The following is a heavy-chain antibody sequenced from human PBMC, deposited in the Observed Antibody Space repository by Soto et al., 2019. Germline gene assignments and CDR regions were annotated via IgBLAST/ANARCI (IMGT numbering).Heavy chain of an antibody. V-gene: IGHV4-61*01. Sequence: QVQLQESGPGLVKPSETLSLTCTVSGGSVSSGSYYWSWIRQPPGKGLEWIGYIYYSGSTNYNPSLKSRVTISVDTSKNQFSLKLSSVTAADTAVYYCASGPGRGYSYGQFDYWGQGTLVTVSS. J-gene: IGHJ4*02. D-gene: IGHD5-18*01. CDR3: ASGPGRGYSYGQFDY. CDR2: IYYSGST. CDR1: GGSVSSGSYY.